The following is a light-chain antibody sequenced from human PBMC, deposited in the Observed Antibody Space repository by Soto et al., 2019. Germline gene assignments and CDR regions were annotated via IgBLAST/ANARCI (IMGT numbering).Light chain of an antibody. Sequence: EIVLTQSPGTLSLSPGERGTLSCRASQNLGTLYLAWFQQKSGQAPRLLIYSASRRATGIPDRFTGSGSGTDFTLTINRVEPEDFAVYYCQQYGSSPWTFGQGTKVDI. V-gene: IGKV3-20*01. CDR1: QNLGTLY. J-gene: IGKJ1*01. CDR3: QQYGSSPWT. CDR2: SAS.